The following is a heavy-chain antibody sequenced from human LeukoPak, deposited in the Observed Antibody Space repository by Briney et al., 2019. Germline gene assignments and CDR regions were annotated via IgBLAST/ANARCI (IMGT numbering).Heavy chain of an antibody. Sequence: GRSLRLSCAASGFTFSSYGMHWVRQAPGKGPEWVAVIWYDGSNKYYADSVKGRFTISRDNSKNTLYLQMNSLRAEDTAVYYCARGRGYSGYEAIDYWGQGTLVTVSS. D-gene: IGHD5-12*01. CDR1: GFTFSSYG. J-gene: IGHJ4*02. V-gene: IGHV3-33*01. CDR2: IWYDGSNK. CDR3: ARGRGYSGYEAIDY.